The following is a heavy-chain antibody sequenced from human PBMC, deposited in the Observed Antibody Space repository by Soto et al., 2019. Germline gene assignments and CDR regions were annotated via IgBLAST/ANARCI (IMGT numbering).Heavy chain of an antibody. CDR3: AKAHTPNRSPLSAFDI. J-gene: IGHJ3*02. CDR2: ISYDGSNK. CDR1: GFSVSSYG. V-gene: IGHV3-30*18. Sequence: PXGSLRLTCAACGFSVSSYGVHGVRQAPGRGLEWVAVISYDGSNKYYADSVKGRFTISRDNSKNTLYLQMNSLRAGDTAVYYCAKAHTPNRSPLSAFDIWAQRTMVTVSS. D-gene: IGHD1-26*01.